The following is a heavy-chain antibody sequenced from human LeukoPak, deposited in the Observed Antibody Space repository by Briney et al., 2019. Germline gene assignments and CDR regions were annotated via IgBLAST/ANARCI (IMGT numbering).Heavy chain of an antibody. Sequence: GASVKVSCKASGYTFTSYYMHWVRQAPGQGLEWMGIINPSGGSTSYAQKFQGRVTMTRGTSTSTVYMELSSLRSEDTAVYYCARLLPEWTPPYYFDYWGQGTLVTVSS. CDR3: ARLLPEWTPPYYFDY. J-gene: IGHJ4*02. CDR1: GYTFTSYY. V-gene: IGHV1-46*01. D-gene: IGHD2-15*01. CDR2: INPSGGST.